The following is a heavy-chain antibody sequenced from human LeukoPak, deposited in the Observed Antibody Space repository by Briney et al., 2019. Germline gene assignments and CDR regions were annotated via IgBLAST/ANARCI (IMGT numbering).Heavy chain of an antibody. D-gene: IGHD3-22*01. Sequence: PSETLSLTCTVSGGSISSSSYYWGWIRQPPGKGLEWIGSIYYSGSTYYNPSLKSRVTISVDTSKNQFSLKLSSVTAADTAVYYCARGHPDSSGYYWGQGTLVTVSS. CDR2: IYYSGST. J-gene: IGHJ4*02. CDR3: ARGHPDSSGYY. CDR1: GGSISSSSYY. V-gene: IGHV4-39*07.